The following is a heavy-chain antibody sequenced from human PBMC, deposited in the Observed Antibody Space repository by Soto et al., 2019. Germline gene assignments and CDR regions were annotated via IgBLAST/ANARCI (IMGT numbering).Heavy chain of an antibody. J-gene: IGHJ4*02. V-gene: IGHV3-21*01. D-gene: IGHD3-3*01. CDR1: GFTFSGYG. CDR2: ISSSSSYI. CDR3: ARDYDFWSGSLFDY. Sequence: PGGSMRLSCAASGFTFSGYGMHWVRQAPGKGLEWVSSISSSSSYIYYADSVKGRFTISRDNAKNSLYLQMNSLRAEDTAVYYCARDYDFWSGSLFDYWGQGTLVTVSS.